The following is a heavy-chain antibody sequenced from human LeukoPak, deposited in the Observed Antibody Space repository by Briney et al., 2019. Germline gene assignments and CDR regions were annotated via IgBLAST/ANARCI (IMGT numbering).Heavy chain of an antibody. CDR3: ARADQIYDSTSYYYGDFDY. CDR1: GFTFSNYA. Sequence: GGSLRLSCAASGFTFSNYAMNWVRQAPGKGLEWVSVVSGSGGSTYYADSVKGRFTISRDNSKNTLYLQMNGLRAKDTAVYYCARADQIYDSTSYYYGDFDYWGQGTLVTVSS. D-gene: IGHD3-22*01. V-gene: IGHV3-23*01. CDR2: VSGSGGST. J-gene: IGHJ4*02.